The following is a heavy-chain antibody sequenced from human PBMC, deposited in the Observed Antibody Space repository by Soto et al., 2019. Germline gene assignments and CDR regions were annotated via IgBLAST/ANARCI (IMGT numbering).Heavy chain of an antibody. CDR2: IGTAGDT. CDR3: ARDSFSSSWYYYYGMDV. D-gene: IGHD6-13*01. V-gene: IGHV3-13*01. CDR1: GFTFSSYE. J-gene: IGHJ6*02. Sequence: GGSLRLSCAASGFTFSSYEMHWVRQATGKGLEWVSAIGTAGDTYYPGSVKGRFTISRENAKNSLYLQMNSLRAEDTAVYYCARDSFSSSWYYYYGMDVWGQGTTVTVSS.